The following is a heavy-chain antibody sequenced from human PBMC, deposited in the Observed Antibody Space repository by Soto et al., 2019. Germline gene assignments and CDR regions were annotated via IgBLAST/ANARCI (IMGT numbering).Heavy chain of an antibody. V-gene: IGHV4-34*01. CDR2: INHSGST. CDR1: GGSFGGYY. D-gene: IGHD3-16*01. CDR3: ARGKFGGVIAQSYMDV. J-gene: IGHJ6*03. Sequence: PSETLCLTCAVYGGSFGGYYWSWIRQPPGKGLEWIGEINHSGSTNYNPSLKSRVTISVDTSKNQFSLKLSSVTAADTAVYYCARGKFGGVIAQSYMDVWGKGTTVTVSS.